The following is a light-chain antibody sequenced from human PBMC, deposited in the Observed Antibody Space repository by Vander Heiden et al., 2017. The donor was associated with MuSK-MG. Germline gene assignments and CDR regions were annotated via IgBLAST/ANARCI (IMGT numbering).Light chain of an antibody. CDR3: GAYAGKKVVV. V-gene: IGLV2-8*01. CDR2: EVT. CDR1: SSDVGASIF. J-gene: IGLJ2*01. Sequence: QSAMTQPPSASGSPGPSVTISCAGTSSDVGASIFVSWYHQHPGHAPTLIIYEVTKRPPGGPDRFSGSKSGNTASLTVSVLQPEEEADYYCGAYAGKKVVVFGGGTKLTVL.